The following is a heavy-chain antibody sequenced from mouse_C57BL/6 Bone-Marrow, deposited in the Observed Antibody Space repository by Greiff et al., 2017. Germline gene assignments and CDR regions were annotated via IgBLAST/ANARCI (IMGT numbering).Heavy chain of an antibody. V-gene: IGHV1-82*01. Sequence: QVQLQQSGPELVKPGASVKISCKASGYAFSSSWMNWVKQRPGKGLEWIGRIYPGDGDTNYNGKFKGKATLTADKSSSTAYMQLRSLTSEDSAVDFCARGTAQATRAMDYWGQGTSVTVSS. J-gene: IGHJ4*01. CDR3: ARGTAQATRAMDY. D-gene: IGHD3-2*02. CDR2: IYPGDGDT. CDR1: GYAFSSSW.